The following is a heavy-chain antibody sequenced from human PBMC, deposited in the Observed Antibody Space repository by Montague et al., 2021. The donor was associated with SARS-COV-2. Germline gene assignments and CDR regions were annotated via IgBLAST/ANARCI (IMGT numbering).Heavy chain of an antibody. CDR1: GGSVNSGGYY. J-gene: IGHJ6*02. CDR3: ARDRTADDYDDYGTAGYSYYYGMDV. D-gene: IGHD4-17*01. V-gene: IGHV4-61*08. CDR2: IYYSGTT. Sequence: SETRSLTCTVSGGSVNSGGYYWSWIRQPPGKGLEWIGNIYYSGTTNYNPSLKSRVTISVDTSKNQFSLKLSSVTAADTAVYYCARDRTADDYDDYGTAGYSYYYGMDVWGQGTTVTVSS.